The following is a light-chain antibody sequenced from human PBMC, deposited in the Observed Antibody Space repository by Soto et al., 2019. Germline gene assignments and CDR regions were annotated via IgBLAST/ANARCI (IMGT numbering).Light chain of an antibody. CDR1: QSLLQSNGYNY. CDR2: FGS. V-gene: IGKV2-28*01. CDR3: MQSQQSPQT. J-gene: IGKJ1*01. Sequence: DIVMTQSPLSLPVTPGEPASISCSSSQSLLQSNGYNYLDRYLQKPGQSPQLLIYFGSYRASGVPDRFSGSGSGTDFTLKIRRVEAEDVGVYYCMQSQQSPQTFGQGTKVEI.